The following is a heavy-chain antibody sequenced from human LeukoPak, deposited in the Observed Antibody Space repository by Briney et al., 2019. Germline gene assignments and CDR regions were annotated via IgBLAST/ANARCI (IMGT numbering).Heavy chain of an antibody. CDR3: ARVYGDEKDYLDY. Sequence: GGSLRLSCAASGFTFSSYSMNWVRQAPGKGLEWVSSISSSSSYIYYAGSVKGRFTISRDNAKNSLYLQMNSLRAEDTAVYYCARVYGDEKDYLDYWGQGTLFTVSS. V-gene: IGHV3-21*01. D-gene: IGHD4-17*01. CDR1: GFTFSSYS. CDR2: ISSSSSYI. J-gene: IGHJ4*02.